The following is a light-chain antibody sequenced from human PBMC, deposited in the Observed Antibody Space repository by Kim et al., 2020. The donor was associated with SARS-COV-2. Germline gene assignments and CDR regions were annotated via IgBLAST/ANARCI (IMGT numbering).Light chain of an antibody. J-gene: IGLJ2*01. CDR2: EVN. CDR3: SSFTTNKTLL. Sequence: GQSVPISCTGTSSDIGSYNRVSWYQQPPGTAPKLIIYEVNNRPSGVPDRFSGSKSGNTASLTLSGLQAEDEADYYCSSFTTNKTLLFGGGTQLTVL. CDR1: SSDIGSYNR. V-gene: IGLV2-18*02.